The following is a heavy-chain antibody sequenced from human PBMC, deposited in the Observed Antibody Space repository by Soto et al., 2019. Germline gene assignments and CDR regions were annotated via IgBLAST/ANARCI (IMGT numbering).Heavy chain of an antibody. Sequence: VASVKVSCKASGYTFTSYDINWVRQATGQGLEWMGWMNPNSGNTGYAQKFQGRVTMTRNTSISTAYMELSSLRSEDTAVYYCARRIVLVPAAITSRKNWFDPWGQGTLVTVSS. CDR1: GYTFTSYD. CDR3: ARRIVLVPAAITSRKNWFDP. CDR2: MNPNSGNT. D-gene: IGHD2-2*01. J-gene: IGHJ5*02. V-gene: IGHV1-8*01.